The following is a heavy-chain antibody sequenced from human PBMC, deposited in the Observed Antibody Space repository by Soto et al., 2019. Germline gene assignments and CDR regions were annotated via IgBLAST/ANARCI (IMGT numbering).Heavy chain of an antibody. D-gene: IGHD3-10*01. CDR1: GYSISRGCY. CDR3: ARDLNYGLYYFDY. V-gene: IGHV4-38-2*02. J-gene: IGHJ4*02. Sequence: SETLSLTCAGSGYSISRGCYWDWIRQAPGKGMEWIGSIYPTGTTYYNPSLKSRVTISVDTSKNQFSLTLTSVTAADTGVYYCARDLNYGLYYFDYWGPGTLVTVSS. CDR2: IYPTGTT.